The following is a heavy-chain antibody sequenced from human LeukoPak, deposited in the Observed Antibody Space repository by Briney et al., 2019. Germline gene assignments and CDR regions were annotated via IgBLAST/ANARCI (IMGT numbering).Heavy chain of an antibody. D-gene: IGHD3-22*01. CDR2: IIHIFGTA. CDR3: ARGFRYDSSGLTYYFDY. V-gene: IGHV1-69*05. Sequence: KVSCKASGGTFSSYAISWVRQAPGQGLEWMGGIIHIFGTANYAQKFQGRVTITTDESTSTAYMELSSLRSEDTAVYYCARGFRYDSSGLTYYFDYWGQGTLVTVSS. CDR1: GGTFSSYA. J-gene: IGHJ4*02.